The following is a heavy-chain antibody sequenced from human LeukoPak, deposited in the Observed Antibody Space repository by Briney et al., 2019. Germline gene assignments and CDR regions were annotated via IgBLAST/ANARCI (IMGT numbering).Heavy chain of an antibody. J-gene: IGHJ4*02. V-gene: IGHV3-30*02. CDR2: IRSDGSNK. Sequence: GGSLRLSCAGSGFSFSSYGMHWVRQAPGKGLEWMAFIRSDGSNKYYADSVKGRFTISRDNSKNTLYLQMNSLRAEDTAVYYCAKDGLWGYSGYDNYLDYWGQGTLVTVSS. CDR1: GFSFSSYG. CDR3: AKDGLWGYSGYDNYLDY. D-gene: IGHD5-12*01.